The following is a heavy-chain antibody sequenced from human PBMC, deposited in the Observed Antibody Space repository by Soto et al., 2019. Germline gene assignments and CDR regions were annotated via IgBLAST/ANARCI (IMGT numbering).Heavy chain of an antibody. CDR1: GGSISSGGYY. D-gene: IGHD3-3*01. CDR3: ARLLTDTYYDFWSGYQGYYYYGMDV. V-gene: IGHV4-31*03. Sequence: SETLSLTCTVSGGSISSGGYYWSWIRQHPGKGLEWIGYIYYSGSTYYNPSLKSRVTISVDTSKNQFSLKLSSVTAADTAVYYCARLLTDTYYDFWSGYQGYYYYGMDVWGQGTTVTVSS. CDR2: IYYSGST. J-gene: IGHJ6*02.